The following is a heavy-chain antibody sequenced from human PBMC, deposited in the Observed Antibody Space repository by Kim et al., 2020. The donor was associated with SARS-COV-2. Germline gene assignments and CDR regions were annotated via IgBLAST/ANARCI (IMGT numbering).Heavy chain of an antibody. D-gene: IGHD3-10*01. V-gene: IGHV3-30*03. CDR3: ARDLSWGFIDF. CDR2: NK. Sequence: NKKYADSVRGRFTISRDNSMNTLYLQMNSLRPEDTAVYYCARDLSWGFIDFWGQGTLVTVSS. J-gene: IGHJ4*02.